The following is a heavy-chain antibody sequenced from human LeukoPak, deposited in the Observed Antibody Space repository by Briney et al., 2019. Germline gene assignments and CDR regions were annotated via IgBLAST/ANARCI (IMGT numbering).Heavy chain of an antibody. CDR2: ISRSGSTI. CDR3: AKGQSPKNYYDSRGPRYHYYGMDV. Sequence: GGPLTLFCAASGFTFSDYYMICLRQATGKGLEWVSYISRSGSTIHYADSVKGRFTISRDNAKNSLYLQMNSLRAEDAALYCCAKGQSPKNYYDSRGPRYHYYGMDVWGQGTTVTVSS. V-gene: IGHV3-11*01. CDR1: GFTFSDYY. D-gene: IGHD3-22*01. J-gene: IGHJ6*02.